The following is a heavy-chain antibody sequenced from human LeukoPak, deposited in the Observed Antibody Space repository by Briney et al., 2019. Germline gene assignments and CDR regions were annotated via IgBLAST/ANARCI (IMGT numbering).Heavy chain of an antibody. Sequence: SETLSLTCTVSGYSISSGYYWGWIRQPPGKGLEWIGSIYHSGSTYYNPSLKSRVTISVDTSKNQFSLKLSSVTAADTAVYYCARSMVRGLTHPYSFDYWGQGTLVTVSS. V-gene: IGHV4-38-2*02. CDR3: ARSMVRGLTHPYSFDY. CDR2: IYHSGST. J-gene: IGHJ4*02. D-gene: IGHD3-10*01. CDR1: GYSISSGYY.